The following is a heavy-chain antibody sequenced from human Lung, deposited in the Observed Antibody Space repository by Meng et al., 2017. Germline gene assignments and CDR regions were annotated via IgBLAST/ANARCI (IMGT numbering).Heavy chain of an antibody. Sequence: QVVESGADAKKPGASMKVPCQASGYIFTNFDISWVRQAPGQGLEWMGWISVKNGEAKYPQNFQGRVTMTTDTTTSTAYMELRSLTSDDTAVYYCARYVPNGSFWYFDFWGRGTLVTVSS. J-gene: IGHJ2*01. CDR2: ISVKNGEA. CDR1: GYIFTNFD. CDR3: ARYVPNGSFWYFDF. D-gene: IGHD6-13*01. V-gene: IGHV1-18*01.